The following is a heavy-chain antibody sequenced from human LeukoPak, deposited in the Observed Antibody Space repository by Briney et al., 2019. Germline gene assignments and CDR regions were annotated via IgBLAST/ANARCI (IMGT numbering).Heavy chain of an antibody. CDR3: TTSRPPYVYFQH. D-gene: IGHD3-10*02. V-gene: IGHV3-15*01. CDR2: IKSKTDGGTT. CDR1: GFTFSNAW. J-gene: IGHJ1*01. Sequence: GGSLRLSCAASGFTFSNAWMSWVRQAPGKGLGWVGRIKSKTDGGTTDYAAPVKGRFTISRDDSKNTLYLQMNSLKTEDTAVYYCTTSRPPYVYFQHWGQGTLVTVSS.